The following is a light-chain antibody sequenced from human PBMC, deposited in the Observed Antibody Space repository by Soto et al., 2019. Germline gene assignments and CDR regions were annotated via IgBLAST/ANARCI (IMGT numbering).Light chain of an antibody. CDR2: TNN. CDR1: TSDIGSNA. Sequence: QLVLTQPPSASETPGQRVTISCSGRTSDIGSNAVNWYQQLPGTAPKLLIYTNNQRPSGVPDRFSGSKSGTSASLAISGLQSENEADYYCAAWDDSLNGYVFGTGTKLTVL. J-gene: IGLJ1*01. CDR3: AAWDDSLNGYV. V-gene: IGLV1-44*01.